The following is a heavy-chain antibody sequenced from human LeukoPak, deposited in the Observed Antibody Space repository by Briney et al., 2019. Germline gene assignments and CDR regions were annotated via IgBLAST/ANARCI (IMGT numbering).Heavy chain of an antibody. V-gene: IGHV3-48*01. J-gene: IGHJ3*02. CDR3: AKVLHRNYGEGSGAFDI. CDR2: ISSSSSTI. CDR1: GFTFSSYS. D-gene: IGHD4-17*01. Sequence: GGSLRLSCAASGFTFSSYSMNWVRQAPGQGLEWVSYISSSSSTIYYADSVKGRFTISRDNAKNSLYLQMNSLRAEDTAVYYCAKVLHRNYGEGSGAFDIWGQGTMVTVSS.